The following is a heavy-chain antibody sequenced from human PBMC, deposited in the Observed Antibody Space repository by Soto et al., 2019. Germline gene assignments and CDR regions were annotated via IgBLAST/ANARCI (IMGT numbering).Heavy chain of an antibody. J-gene: IGHJ4*02. CDR2: IIPIFGAA. D-gene: IGHD5-18*01. V-gene: IGHV1-69*13. CDR1: GDTFNSYA. CDR3: AIGSGYTYGYDFDY. Sequence: SVKVSCKASGDTFNSYAVNWVRQAPGQGLEWMGGIIPIFGAANYAQKFQGRVTITADESTSTVYMELRSLRSDDTAVYYCAIGSGYTYGYDFDYWGQGYLVTVSS.